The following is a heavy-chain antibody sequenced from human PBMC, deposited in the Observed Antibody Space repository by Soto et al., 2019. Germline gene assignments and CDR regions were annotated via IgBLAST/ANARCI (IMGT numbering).Heavy chain of an antibody. CDR3: AKAGLELPHWRGSWYFDL. D-gene: IGHD1-7*01. CDR2: ISYDGSNK. Sequence: GGSLRLSCAASGFTFSSYGMHWVRQAPGKGLEWVAVISYDGSNKYYADSVKGRFTISRDNSKNTLYLQMNSLRAEDTAVYYCAKAGLELPHWRGSWYFDLWGRGTLVTVSS. V-gene: IGHV3-30*18. J-gene: IGHJ2*01. CDR1: GFTFSSYG.